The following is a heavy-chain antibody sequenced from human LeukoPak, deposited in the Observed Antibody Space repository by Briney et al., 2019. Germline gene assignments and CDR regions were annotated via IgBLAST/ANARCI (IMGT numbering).Heavy chain of an antibody. CDR1: GYTFTNYG. CDR3: ARDRSTHDY. V-gene: IGHV1-18*01. CDR2: ISAYNGRT. Sequence: GASVNVSCKASGYTFTNYGISWVRQAPGQGLEWMGWISAYNGRTNYAQKFQGRVTMATDTSTSMAYMELRNLRSDDTALYYCARDRSTHDYWGQGTLVTVSS. J-gene: IGHJ4*02. D-gene: IGHD2/OR15-2a*01.